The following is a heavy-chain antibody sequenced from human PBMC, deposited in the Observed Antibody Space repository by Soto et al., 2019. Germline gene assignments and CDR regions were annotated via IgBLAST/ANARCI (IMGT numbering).Heavy chain of an antibody. Sequence: PSETLALTCTVSGGSMSSYYWSWIRQPPGKGLEWIGYIYYSGSTNYNPSLKSRVTISVDTSKNQFSLKLTSVTAADTAVYYCARGGRFEESWGQGTLVTVSS. V-gene: IGHV4-59*01. J-gene: IGHJ5*02. CDR2: IYYSGST. D-gene: IGHD3-10*01. CDR3: ARGGRFEES. CDR1: GGSMSSYY.